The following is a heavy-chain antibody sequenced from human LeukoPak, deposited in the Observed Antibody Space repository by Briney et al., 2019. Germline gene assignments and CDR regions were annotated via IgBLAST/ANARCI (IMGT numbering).Heavy chain of an antibody. D-gene: IGHD6-13*01. J-gene: IGHJ4*02. CDR2: IYYSGGT. Sequence: PSETLSLTCTVSGDSISDGDYYRSWIRQPPGKGLEWLGYIYYSGGTYYNPSLKSRLTISVDTSRNQFSLKLSSVTAADTAVYYCARAWTSAGRFDFWGQGTLVPVSS. V-gene: IGHV4-30-4*01. CDR1: GDSISDGDYY. CDR3: ARAWTSAGRFDF.